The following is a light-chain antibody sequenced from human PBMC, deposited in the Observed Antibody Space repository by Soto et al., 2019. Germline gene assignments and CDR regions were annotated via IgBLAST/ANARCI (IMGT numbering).Light chain of an antibody. CDR2: DSN. Sequence: QSVLTQPPSVSAAPGQKVTISCSGSSSNIGNNYVSWYQQLPGTAPKVLIYDSNKRPSGIPDRFSGSTSGTSATLGITGLQTGDEADYYCGSWDSGPRTWVFGGGTKLTVL. CDR3: GSWDSGPRTWV. V-gene: IGLV1-51*01. J-gene: IGLJ3*02. CDR1: SSNIGNNY.